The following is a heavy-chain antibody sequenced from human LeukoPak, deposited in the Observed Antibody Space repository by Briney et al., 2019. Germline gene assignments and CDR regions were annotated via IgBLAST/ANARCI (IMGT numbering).Heavy chain of an antibody. V-gene: IGHV4-59*01. J-gene: IGHJ4*02. CDR2: IYYSGSA. CDR3: VQAGYGGNSEYFFHY. Sequence: SETLSLTCTVSGGSISRYYWNWIRQPPGKGLEWIGYIYYSGSADHNPSLKSRVTMSVDTSKSQFSLKLSSVTAADTAVYCCVQAGYGGNSEYFFHYWGQGTLVTVSS. CDR1: GGSISRYY. D-gene: IGHD4-23*01.